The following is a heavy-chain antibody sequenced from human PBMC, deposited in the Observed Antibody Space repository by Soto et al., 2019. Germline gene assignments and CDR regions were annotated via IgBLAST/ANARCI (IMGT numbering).Heavy chain of an antibody. J-gene: IGHJ4*02. CDR1: GGTFSSYA. D-gene: IGHD2-15*01. Sequence: ASVKVSCKASGGTFSSYAISWVRQAPGQGLEWMGGIIPIFGTANYAQKFQGRVTITADESTSTAYMELSSLRSEDTAVYYCAEGGILYYPTGYWGQGTLVTVSS. CDR3: AEGGILYYPTGY. V-gene: IGHV1-69*13. CDR2: IIPIFGTA.